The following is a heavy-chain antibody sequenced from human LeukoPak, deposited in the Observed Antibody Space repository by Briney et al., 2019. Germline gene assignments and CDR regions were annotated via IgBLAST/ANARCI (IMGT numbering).Heavy chain of an antibody. V-gene: IGHV4-61*01. CDR2: IYNSGST. CDR1: GGSVSSGSYY. Sequence: TSETLSLTCTVSGGSVSSGSYYWSWIRQPPGKGLEWIGYIYNSGSTNYNPSLKSRVTISVDTSKNQYSLKMSSVTAADTAVYYCARDSGGPHSGFEIWGQGTMVTASS. CDR3: ARDSGGPHSGFEI. J-gene: IGHJ3*02. D-gene: IGHD1-26*01.